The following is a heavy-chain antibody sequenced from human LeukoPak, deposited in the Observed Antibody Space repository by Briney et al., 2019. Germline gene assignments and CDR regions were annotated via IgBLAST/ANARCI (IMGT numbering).Heavy chain of an antibody. CDR1: GYTFTSYD. CDR3: ARGEGYARPSDY. V-gene: IGHV1-8*01. CDR2: MNPNSGNT. D-gene: IGHD5-12*01. J-gene: IGHJ4*02. Sequence: ASVKVSCKASGYTFTSYDINWVRQATGQGLEWMGWMNPNSGNTGYAQKFQGRVTMTRNTSISTAYMELSSLRSEDTAVYYCARGEGYARPSDYWGQGTLVTVSS.